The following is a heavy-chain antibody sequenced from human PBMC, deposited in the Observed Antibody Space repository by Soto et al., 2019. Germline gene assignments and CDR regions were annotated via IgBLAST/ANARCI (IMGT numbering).Heavy chain of an antibody. V-gene: IGHV4-61*08. Sequence: QVQLQESGPGLVKPSETLSVTCTVSGGSVSSGAYYWSWIRQPPGKGLEWIGHISHSGTTKYNPSLKSPVTISLGTAKNQFSLKVPSVTAADTAMYYCARASFYYDSSGYAVGWFAPWGQGTRVTVSS. CDR1: GGSVSSGAYY. CDR3: ARASFYYDSSGYAVGWFAP. D-gene: IGHD3-22*01. CDR2: ISHSGTT. J-gene: IGHJ5*02.